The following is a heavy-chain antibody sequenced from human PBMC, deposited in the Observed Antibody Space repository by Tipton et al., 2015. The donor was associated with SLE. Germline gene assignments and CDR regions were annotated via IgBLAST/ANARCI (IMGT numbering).Heavy chain of an antibody. CDR1: GFTFDDYA. CDR3: AKDIGITIFGVVSYFDY. V-gene: IGHV3-9*01. Sequence: SLRLSCAASGFTFDDYAMHWVRQAPGKGLEWVSGISWNSGSIGYADSVKGRFTISRDNAKNSLYLQMNSLRAEDTALYYCAKDIGITIFGVVSYFDYWGQGTLVTVSS. J-gene: IGHJ4*02. CDR2: ISWNSGSI. D-gene: IGHD3-3*01.